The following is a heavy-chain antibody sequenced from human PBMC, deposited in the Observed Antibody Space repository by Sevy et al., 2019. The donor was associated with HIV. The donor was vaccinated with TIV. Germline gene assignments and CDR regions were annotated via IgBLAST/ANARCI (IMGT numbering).Heavy chain of an antibody. Sequence: GGSLRLSCAASGFTFSSYAMHWVRQAPGKGLEWVAVISYDGSNKYYADSVKGRFTISRDNSKNTLYLQMNSLRAEETAVYYWASSKVENPDYWGQGTLVTVSS. CDR1: GFTFSSYA. J-gene: IGHJ4*02. CDR3: ASSKVENPDY. CDR2: ISYDGSNK. V-gene: IGHV3-30-3*01.